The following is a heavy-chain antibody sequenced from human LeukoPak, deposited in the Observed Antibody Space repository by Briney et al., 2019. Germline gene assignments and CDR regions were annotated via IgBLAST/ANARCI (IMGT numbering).Heavy chain of an antibody. CDR3: ATGLQYGLWGVPYFYYMHA. J-gene: IGHJ6*03. CDR2: INPNSGGT. D-gene: IGHD3-10*01. V-gene: IGHV1-2*04. Sequence: ASVKVSCKASGYTFTGYYMHWVRQAPGQGLEWMGWINPNSGGTNYAQKFQGWVTMTRDTSISTAYMELSRLRSDDTAVYHCATGLQYGLWGVPYFYYMHAWGKGTTVTVSS. CDR1: GYTFTGYY.